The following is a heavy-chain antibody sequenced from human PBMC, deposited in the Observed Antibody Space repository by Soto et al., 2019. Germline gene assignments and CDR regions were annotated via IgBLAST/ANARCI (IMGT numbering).Heavy chain of an antibody. CDR3: AKDKSATFGYFDY. J-gene: IGHJ4*02. CDR1: GFTFSTYG. D-gene: IGHD3-10*02. Sequence: GGSLRLSCAASGFTFSTYGIHWVRQAPGKGLEWVALISYDGNNKYYADSVKGRFTISRDNSKNTLYLQMNSLRAEDTAVYYCAKDKSATFGYFDYWGQGTLVTVSS. V-gene: IGHV3-30*18. CDR2: ISYDGNNK.